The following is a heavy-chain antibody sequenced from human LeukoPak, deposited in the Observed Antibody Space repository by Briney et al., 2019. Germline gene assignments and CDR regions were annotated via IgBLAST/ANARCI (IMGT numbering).Heavy chain of an antibody. Sequence: SETLSLTCTVSGGSISSYYWSWIRQPAGKGLEWIGRIYTSGSTNYNPSLKSRVTMSVDTSKNQFSLKLSSVTAADTAVYYCARDMNVVVPAAIGDWFDPWGQGTLVTVPS. CDR2: IYTSGST. CDR3: ARDMNVVVPAAIGDWFDP. J-gene: IGHJ5*02. D-gene: IGHD2-2*01. V-gene: IGHV4-4*07. CDR1: GGSISSYY.